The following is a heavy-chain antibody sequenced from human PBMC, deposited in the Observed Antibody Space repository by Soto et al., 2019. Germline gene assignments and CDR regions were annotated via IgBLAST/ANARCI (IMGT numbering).Heavy chain of an antibody. D-gene: IGHD6-19*01. CDR1: GFTFSSYS. V-gene: IGHV3-21*04. CDR2: ISSSSSNI. J-gene: IGHJ4*02. CDR3: AKGKMQHWLVLGY. Sequence: VGSLRLSCAASGFTFSSYSMNWVRQAPGKGLEWVSSISSSSSNIYYADSVKGRFTISRDNSKNTLYLQMNSLRAEDTAVYYCAKGKMQHWLVLGYWGQGTLVTVSS.